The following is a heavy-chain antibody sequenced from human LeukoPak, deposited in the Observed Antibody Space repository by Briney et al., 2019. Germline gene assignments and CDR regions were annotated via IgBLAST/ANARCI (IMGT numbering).Heavy chain of an antibody. Sequence: SETLSLTCAVSGGSISSYYWSWIRQPPGKGLEWIGYIYYSGSTNYNPSLKSRVTISVDTSKNQFSLKLSSVTAADTAVYYCASNYYGSGSLDYWGQGTLVTVSS. V-gene: IGHV4-59*08. CDR1: GGSISSYY. J-gene: IGHJ4*02. CDR3: ASNYYGSGSLDY. D-gene: IGHD3-10*01. CDR2: IYYSGST.